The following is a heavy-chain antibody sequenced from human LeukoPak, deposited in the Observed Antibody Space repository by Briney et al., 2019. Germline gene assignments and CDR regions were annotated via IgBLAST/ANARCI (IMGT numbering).Heavy chain of an antibody. J-gene: IGHJ5*02. V-gene: IGHV1-2*02. CDR3: AREGDSGNWFDP. CDR1: GSTFTVYY. Sequence: ASVKVSCKASGSTFTVYYMHWVRQAPGQGLEWMGWINPNSGGTNYAQKFQGRVTMTRDTSISTAYMELSRLRSDDTAVYYCAREGDSGNWFDPWGQGTLVTVSS. CDR2: INPNSGGT. D-gene: IGHD1-26*01.